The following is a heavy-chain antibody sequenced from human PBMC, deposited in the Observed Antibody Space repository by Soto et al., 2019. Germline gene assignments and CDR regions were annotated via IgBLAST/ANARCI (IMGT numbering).Heavy chain of an antibody. CDR3: ARGRLRSYFDY. CDR1: GGSFSGYY. D-gene: IGHD4-17*01. Sequence: SETLSLTCAVYGGSFSGYYWSWIRQPPGRGLEWIGEINHSGSTNYNPSLKSRVTISVDTSKNQFSLKLSSVTAADTAVYYCARGRLRSYFDYWGQGTLVTVSS. CDR2: INHSGST. J-gene: IGHJ4*02. V-gene: IGHV4-34*01.